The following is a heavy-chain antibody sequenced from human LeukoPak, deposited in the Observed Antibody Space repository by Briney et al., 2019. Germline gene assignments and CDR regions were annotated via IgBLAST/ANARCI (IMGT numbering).Heavy chain of an antibody. V-gene: IGHV3-23*01. J-gene: IGHJ3*02. CDR1: GFTVSRYA. CDR2: ISGSGGST. Sequence: GRSLRLSCAASGFTVSRYAMSWVRQAPGKGLEWVSAISGSGGSTYYADSVKGRFTISRDTSTNTLYLQMNSLRAEDTAVYYCATPYSGSYLPLPPDAFDIWGQGTMVTVSS. CDR3: ATPYSGSYLPLPPDAFDI. D-gene: IGHD1-26*01.